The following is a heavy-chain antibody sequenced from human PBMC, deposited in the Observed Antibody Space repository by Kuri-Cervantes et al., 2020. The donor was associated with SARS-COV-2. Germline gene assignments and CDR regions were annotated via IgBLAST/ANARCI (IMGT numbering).Heavy chain of an antibody. V-gene: IGHV3-11*01. CDR1: GFTFSDYY. Sequence: GESLKISCAASGFTFSDYYMSWIRQAPGKGLEWVSYISSSGSTIYYADSVKGRFTISRDNAKNSLYLQMNSLRAEDTAVYYCAREGGDYGDYYYYGMDVWGQGTTVTV. CDR3: AREGGDYGDYYYYGMDV. D-gene: IGHD4-17*01. J-gene: IGHJ6*02. CDR2: ISSSGSTI.